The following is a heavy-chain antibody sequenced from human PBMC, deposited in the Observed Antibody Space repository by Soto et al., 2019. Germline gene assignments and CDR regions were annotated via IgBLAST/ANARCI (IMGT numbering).Heavy chain of an antibody. Sequence: QVQLVESGGGLVKPGGSLRLSCAASGFTFSDYYMTWIRQAPGKGLEWLSYINHDGSYISYADSAAGRFTISRDNAKNSLYLLMTGLRAEDTAVYYCARDELNPLPDAAFDIWGQGTMVTVSS. J-gene: IGHJ3*02. CDR2: INHDGSYI. V-gene: IGHV3-11*01. CDR1: GFTFSDYY. CDR3: ARDELNPLPDAAFDI. D-gene: IGHD1-1*01.